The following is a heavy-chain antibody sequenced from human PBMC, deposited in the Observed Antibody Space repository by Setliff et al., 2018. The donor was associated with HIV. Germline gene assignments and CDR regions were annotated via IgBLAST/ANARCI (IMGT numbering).Heavy chain of an antibody. J-gene: IGHJ4*02. V-gene: IGHV4-59*01. CDR2: IYYNGHT. Sequence: SETLSLTCAVSSGSISPYYWSWIRQPPGRGLEWIGFIYYNGHTNYSPSLKSRVTISLDSSKDQFSLKLNSVTAADTAVYFCARGGVQLWLPLFDYWGQGTLVTVSS. CDR3: ARGGVQLWLPLFDY. CDR1: SGSISPYY. D-gene: IGHD5-18*01.